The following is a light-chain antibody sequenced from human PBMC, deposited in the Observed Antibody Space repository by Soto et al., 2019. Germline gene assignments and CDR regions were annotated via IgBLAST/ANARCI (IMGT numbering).Light chain of an antibody. CDR1: QYINTR. V-gene: IGKV3-11*01. J-gene: IGKJ1*01. CDR2: DAS. Sequence: EIVLTQSPATLSSFPGDRVTLSCRASQYINTRLAWYQHRPGQAPRLLIYDASIRATGVPARFSGSGSGTYFSLTISSLEPEDFAIYYCQQRSIWPPWTFGQGTKVELK. CDR3: QQRSIWPPWT.